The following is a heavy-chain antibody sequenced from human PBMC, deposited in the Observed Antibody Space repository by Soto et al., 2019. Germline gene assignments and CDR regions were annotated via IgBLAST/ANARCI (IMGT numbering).Heavy chain of an antibody. Sequence: PGGSLRLSCAASGFTFSSYEMNWVCQAPGKGLEWISYISPNSTTIYYSDSVKGRFTISRDNAKSSLNLQMNSLRAEDTAVYYCARAAGTLVRGVYGMDVWGQGTTVTVSS. J-gene: IGHJ6*02. CDR1: GFTFSSYE. V-gene: IGHV3-48*03. CDR2: ISPNSTTI. D-gene: IGHD3-10*01. CDR3: ARAAGTLVRGVYGMDV.